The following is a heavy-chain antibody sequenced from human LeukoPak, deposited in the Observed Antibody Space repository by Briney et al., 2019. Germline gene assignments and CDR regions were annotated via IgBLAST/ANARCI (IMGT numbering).Heavy chain of an antibody. CDR1: GGSFSGYY. J-gene: IGHJ4*02. CDR3: AREASSGWHIDY. V-gene: IGHV4-59*01. Sequence: SETLSLTCAVYGGSFSGYYWSWIRQPPGKGLEWIGYIFHSGSTNYHPSLKSRVTMSVDTSKNQFSLKLSSVTAADTAVYYCAREASSGWHIDYWGQGTLVTVSS. CDR2: IFHSGST. D-gene: IGHD6-19*01.